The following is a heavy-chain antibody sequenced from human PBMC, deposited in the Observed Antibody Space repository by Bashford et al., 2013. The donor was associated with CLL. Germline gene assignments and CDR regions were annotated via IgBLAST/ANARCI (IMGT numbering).Heavy chain of an antibody. V-gene: IGHV4-39*01. CDR1: GGSINSGSYY. CDR3: ARHGLGSGFDIDY. J-gene: IGHJ4*02. CDR2: IYYSGYT. D-gene: IGHD5-12*01. Sequence: SETLSLTCTVSGGSINSGSYYWGWIRQSPGKGLEWIGSIYYSGYTYYNPSLKSRVTISVDTSRNQFSLRLSSVTAADTAVYYCARHGLGSGFDIDYWGQGTLVTVSS.